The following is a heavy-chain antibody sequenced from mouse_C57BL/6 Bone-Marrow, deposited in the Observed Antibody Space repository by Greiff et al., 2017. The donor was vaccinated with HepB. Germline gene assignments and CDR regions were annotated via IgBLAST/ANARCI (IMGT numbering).Heavy chain of an antibody. J-gene: IGHJ4*01. V-gene: IGHV2-2*01. CDR3: ARGPMGPHYYAMDY. D-gene: IGHD6-5*01. CDR2: IWSGGST. Sequence: QVQLQQSGPGLVQPSQSLSITCTVSGFSLTSYGVHWVRQSPGKGLEWLGVIWSGGSTDYNAAFISRLSISKDNSKSQVFFKMNSLQADDTAIYYCARGPMGPHYYAMDYWGQGTSVTVSS. CDR1: GFSLTSYG.